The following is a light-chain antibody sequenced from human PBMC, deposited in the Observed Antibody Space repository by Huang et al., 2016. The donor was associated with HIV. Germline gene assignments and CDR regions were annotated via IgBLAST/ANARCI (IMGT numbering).Light chain of an antibody. J-gene: IGKJ4*01. Sequence: DIQMTQSPFSLSASVGDRVTITCRGSQTITTHLSWYQQKPGKAPKLLIYGASSLHSGVPSRFSGSGSGTDFTLTISSLQPEDFATYYCQQSYFTPLTFGGGTRLEIK. V-gene: IGKV1-39*01. CDR3: QQSYFTPLT. CDR1: QTITTH. CDR2: GAS.